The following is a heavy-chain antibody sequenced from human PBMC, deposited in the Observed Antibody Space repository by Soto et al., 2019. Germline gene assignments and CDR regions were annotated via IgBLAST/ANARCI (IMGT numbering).Heavy chain of an antibody. Sequence: QVQLQQWGAGLLKPSETLSLTCAVYGGSFSGYYWSWIRQPPGKGLEWIGEINHSGSTNYNPSLKSRVTISVDTCKNQSSLRPSSVTAAATAVYYCASNLVAATRWFAPWGQGTLVTVSS. CDR3: ASNLVAATRWFAP. CDR1: GGSFSGYY. V-gene: IGHV4-34*01. CDR2: INHSGST. J-gene: IGHJ5*02. D-gene: IGHD2-15*01.